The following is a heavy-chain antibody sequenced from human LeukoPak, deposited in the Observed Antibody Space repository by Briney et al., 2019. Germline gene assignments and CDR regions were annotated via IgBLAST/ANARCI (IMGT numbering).Heavy chain of an antibody. CDR1: GYTFTGYY. V-gene: IGHV1-2*02. CDR3: ARSYDFWSGYIYFDY. D-gene: IGHD3-3*01. J-gene: IGHJ4*02. CDR2: INPSSGGT. Sequence: ASVKVSCKASGYTFTGYYMHWVRQAPGQGLEWMGWINPSSGGTNYAQKFQGRVTMTRDTSISTAYMELSRLRSDDTAVYYCARSYDFWSGYIYFDYWGQGTLVTVSS.